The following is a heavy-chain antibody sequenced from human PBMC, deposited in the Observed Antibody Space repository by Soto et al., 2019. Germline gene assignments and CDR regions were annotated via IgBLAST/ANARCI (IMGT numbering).Heavy chain of an antibody. Sequence: EVQLLESGGGLVQPGGSLRLSCAASGFTFSSYAMSWVCQAPGKGLEWVSAISRIGSSTYYADSVKGRFTISRDNSKNTLYLQMNSLRAEDTAVYFCAKGSSGLRFLEWLSPHDYWGQGTLVTVSS. V-gene: IGHV3-23*01. CDR3: AKGSSGLRFLEWLSPHDY. CDR2: ISRIGSST. CDR1: GFTFSSYA. D-gene: IGHD3-3*01. J-gene: IGHJ4*02.